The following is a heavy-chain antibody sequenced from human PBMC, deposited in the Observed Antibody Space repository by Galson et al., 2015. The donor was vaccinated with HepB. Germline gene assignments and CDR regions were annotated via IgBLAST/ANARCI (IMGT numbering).Heavy chain of an antibody. CDR3: AREAGGDRAGMDV. Sequence: VKVSCKASGYTFTGYYMHWVRQAPGQGLEWMGWINPNSGGTNYAQKFQGWVTMTRDTSISTAYMELSRLRSDDTAVYYCAREAGGDRAGMDVWGQGTTVTVSS. V-gene: IGHV1-2*04. D-gene: IGHD2-21*01. J-gene: IGHJ6*02. CDR2: INPNSGGT. CDR1: GYTFTGYY.